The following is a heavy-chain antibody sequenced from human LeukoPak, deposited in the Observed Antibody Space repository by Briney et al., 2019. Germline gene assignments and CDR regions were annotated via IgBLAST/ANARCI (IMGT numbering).Heavy chain of an antibody. CDR2: INPSGGST. CDR3: ARARYPDSSGYYYLGY. D-gene: IGHD3-22*01. J-gene: IGHJ4*02. Sequence: ASVKVSCKASGYTFTSYYMHWVRQAPGQGLEWMGIINPSGGSTSYAQRFQGRVTMTRDTSTSTVYMELSSLRSEDTAVYYCARARYPDSSGYYYLGYWGQGTLVTVSS. V-gene: IGHV1-46*01. CDR1: GYTFTSYY.